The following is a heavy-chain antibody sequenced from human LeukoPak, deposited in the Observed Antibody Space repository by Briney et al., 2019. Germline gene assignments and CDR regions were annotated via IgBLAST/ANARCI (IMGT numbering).Heavy chain of an antibody. D-gene: IGHD2-15*01. CDR3: ATFYCSGGSCYSNYYYGMDV. Sequence: GGSLRLSCAASGFTFDDYAMHWVRQAPGKGLEWVSGISWNSGSIGYADSVKGRFTISRDNAKNSLYLQMNSLRAEDTASYYCATFYCSGGSCYSNYYYGMDVWGQGTTVTVSS. CDR2: ISWNSGSI. V-gene: IGHV3-9*01. J-gene: IGHJ6*02. CDR1: GFTFDDYA.